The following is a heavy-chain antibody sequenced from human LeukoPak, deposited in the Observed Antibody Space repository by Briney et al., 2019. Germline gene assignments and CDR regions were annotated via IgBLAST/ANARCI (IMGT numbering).Heavy chain of an antibody. D-gene: IGHD2/OR15-2a*01. Sequence: SETLSLTCTVSGVSMSSSPYYWGWIRQPPGKGLEWIGTIYDSGNTNYNPSLRSRLTISVDTSRNRFSLKLSSVTAADTAVYYCARHDCDSSRCSVNWFDPWGQGTLVTVSS. J-gene: IGHJ5*02. V-gene: IGHV4-39*01. CDR3: ARHDCDSSRCSVNWFDP. CDR1: GVSMSSSPYY. CDR2: IYDSGNT.